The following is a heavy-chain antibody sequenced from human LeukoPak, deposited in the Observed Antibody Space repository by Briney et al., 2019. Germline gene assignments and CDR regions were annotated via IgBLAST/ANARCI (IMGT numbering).Heavy chain of an antibody. CDR1: GFTFRSYV. Sequence: PGGSPRLSCAVSGFTFRSYVMSWVRQAPGKGLEWVSAISTSGGNTYYADSVKGRFTISRDNSKNTLYLQMNSPRVEDTAVYYCGKAEAGTYYFDYWGQGTLVTVSS. CDR2: ISTSGGNT. J-gene: IGHJ4*02. CDR3: GKAEAGTYYFDY. V-gene: IGHV3-23*01. D-gene: IGHD6-19*01.